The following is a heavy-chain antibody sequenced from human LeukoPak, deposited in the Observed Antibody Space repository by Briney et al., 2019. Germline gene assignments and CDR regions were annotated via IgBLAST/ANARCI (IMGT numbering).Heavy chain of an antibody. J-gene: IGHJ2*01. Sequence: GGSLRLSCAASGFTFSDTWMHWVRQAPGEGLVWVSRIRSDGSDTRYAESVKGRFTISRDNAKNTLYLQMNSLRAEDTAVYYCARDLRAGGTWSYGVYFDLWGRGTLVTVSS. CDR2: IRSDGSDT. CDR3: ARDLRAGGTWSYGVYFDL. V-gene: IGHV3-74*01. CDR1: GFTFSDTW. D-gene: IGHD4-17*01.